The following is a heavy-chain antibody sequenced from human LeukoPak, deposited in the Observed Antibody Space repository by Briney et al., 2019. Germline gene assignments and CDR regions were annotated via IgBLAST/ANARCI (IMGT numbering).Heavy chain of an antibody. CDR2: INPNSGGT. CDR3: ARTAMGLLRYFDWLLSNFDY. J-gene: IGHJ4*02. Sequence: ASVKVSCKASGYTFTGYYMHWVRQAPGQGLEWMGWINPNSGGTNYAQKFQGRVTMTRDTSISTAYMELSRLRSDDTAVYYCARTAMGLLRYFDWLLSNFDYWGQGTLVTVSS. V-gene: IGHV1-2*02. CDR1: GYTFTGYY. D-gene: IGHD3-9*01.